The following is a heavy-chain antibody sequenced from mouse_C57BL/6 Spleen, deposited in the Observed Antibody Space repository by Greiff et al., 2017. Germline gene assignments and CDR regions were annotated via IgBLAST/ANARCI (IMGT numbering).Heavy chain of an antibody. Sequence: EVKLVESGGGLVKPGGSLKLSCAASGFTFSDYGMHWVRQAPEKGLEWVAYISSGSSTIYYAYTVKGRFTISRANAKNTLFLQMTSLRSEDTAMYYCARAFLNYAMDYWGQGTSVTVSS. CDR1: GFTFSDYG. CDR2: ISSGSSTI. J-gene: IGHJ4*01. CDR3: ARAFLNYAMDY. V-gene: IGHV5-17*01.